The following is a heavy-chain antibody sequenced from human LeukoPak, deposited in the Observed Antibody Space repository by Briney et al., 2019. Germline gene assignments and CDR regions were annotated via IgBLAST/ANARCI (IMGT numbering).Heavy chain of an antibody. V-gene: IGHV4-34*01. CDR3: ARARAGYCSGGSCYPRVPYFDY. D-gene: IGHD2-15*01. CDR1: GGSFSGYY. J-gene: IGHJ4*02. CDR2: INHSGST. Sequence: PSETLSLTCAVYGGSFSGYYRRWIRQPPGKGLEWIGEINHSGSTNYNPSLKSRVTISVDTSKNQFSLKLSSVTAADTAVYYCARARAGYCSGGSCYPRVPYFDYWGQGTLVTVSS.